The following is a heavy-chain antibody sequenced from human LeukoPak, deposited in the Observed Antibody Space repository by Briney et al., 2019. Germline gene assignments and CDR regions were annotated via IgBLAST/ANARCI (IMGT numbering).Heavy chain of an antibody. Sequence: PGGSLRLSCAASGFTFSSYSMNWVRQAPGKGLEWVSSISSSSSYIYYADSVKGRFTISRDNAKNSLYLQMNSLRAEDTAVYYCARDITREYYYDSSGYHHDAFDIWGQGTMVTVSS. V-gene: IGHV3-21*01. CDR1: GFTFSSYS. CDR3: ARDITREYYYDSSGYHHDAFDI. D-gene: IGHD3-22*01. CDR2: ISSSSSYI. J-gene: IGHJ3*02.